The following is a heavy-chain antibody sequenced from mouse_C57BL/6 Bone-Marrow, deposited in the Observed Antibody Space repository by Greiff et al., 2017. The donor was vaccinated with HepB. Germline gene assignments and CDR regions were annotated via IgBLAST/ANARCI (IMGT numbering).Heavy chain of an antibody. J-gene: IGHJ4*01. V-gene: IGHV5-9-1*02. CDR2: ISSGGDYI. D-gene: IGHD2-3*01. CDR3: TRGSNPESLSDY. Sequence: EVQGVESGEGLVKPGGSLKLSCAASGFTFSSYAMSWVRQTPEKRLEWVAYISSGGDYIYYADTVKGRFTISRDNARNTLYLQMSSLKSEDTAMYYCTRGSNPESLSDYWGQGTSVTVSS. CDR1: GFTFSSYA.